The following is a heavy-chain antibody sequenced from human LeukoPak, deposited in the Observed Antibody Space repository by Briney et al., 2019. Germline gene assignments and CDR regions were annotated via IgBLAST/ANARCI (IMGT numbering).Heavy chain of an antibody. V-gene: IGHV3-21*01. J-gene: IGHJ4*02. D-gene: IGHD1-26*01. CDR2: ISSSSSYI. CDR3: ARGEVGATEKIDY. CDR1: GFTFSSYS. Sequence: GGSLRLSCAASGFTFSSYSMNWVRQAPGKGLEWVSSISSSSSYIYYADSVKGRFTISRDNAKNSLYLQMNSLRAEDTAVYYCARGEVGATEKIDYWGQGTLVTVSS.